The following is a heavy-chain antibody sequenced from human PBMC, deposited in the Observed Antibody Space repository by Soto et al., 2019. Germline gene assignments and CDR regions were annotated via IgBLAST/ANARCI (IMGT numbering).Heavy chain of an antibody. J-gene: IGHJ1*01. CDR2: IHVPGYT. Sequence: QLQLQESGSGLVNPSQTLSLTCTVSGASITSGSYSWSWIRQAPGKGLEWIGNIHVPGYTAFSPSLKRRVTMLVDTSKNQFSLNVNSVTVADTAVYCCARGGASRPGGQVTLAFWGQGTLVTVSS. D-gene: IGHD1-26*01. CDR1: GASITSGSYS. CDR3: ARGGASRPGGQVTLAF. V-gene: IGHV4-30-2*01.